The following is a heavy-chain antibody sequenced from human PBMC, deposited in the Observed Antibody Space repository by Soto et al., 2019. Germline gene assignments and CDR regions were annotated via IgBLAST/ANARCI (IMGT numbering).Heavy chain of an antibody. V-gene: IGHV4-39*01. J-gene: IGHJ6*02. CDR3: VRLYNFGPGGMDV. D-gene: IGHD1-1*01. CDR2: MSYSGNS. CDR1: GASMNSRTYF. Sequence: QLQLLESGPGLVKASETLSLTCTVSGASMNSRTYFWGWIRLPPGRGLGWIGSMSYSGNSHYNPSLKSRGTIAIDTPKNQISLKLSSVTAADTAGYYCVRLYNFGPGGMDVWGQGTTVTVSS.